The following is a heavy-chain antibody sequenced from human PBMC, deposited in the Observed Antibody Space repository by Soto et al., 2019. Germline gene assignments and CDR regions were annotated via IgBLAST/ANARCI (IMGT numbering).Heavy chain of an antibody. V-gene: IGHV4-4*02. Sequence: QVRLQESGPGLVKPSGTLSLTCAVSGGYISSSNWWSWVRQPPGKGLEWIGEIYHSGSTNYNPSLKSRVTITVDKSKNQFSLKLSSLTAADTAVYYCARVVVVAATLWWFDPWGQGTLVTDSS. CDR1: GGYISSSNW. J-gene: IGHJ5*02. CDR2: IYHSGST. D-gene: IGHD2-15*01. CDR3: ARVVVVAATLWWFDP.